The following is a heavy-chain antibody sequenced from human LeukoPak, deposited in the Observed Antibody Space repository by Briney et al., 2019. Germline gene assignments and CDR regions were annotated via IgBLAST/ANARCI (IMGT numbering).Heavy chain of an antibody. CDR2: ISTSGSSI. CDR3: ARTDSGWYSPPGY. V-gene: IGHV3-48*03. CDR1: GFTFSSYE. D-gene: IGHD6-19*01. Sequence: PGGSLRLSCAASGFTFSSYEMNWVRQAPGKGREWISYISTSGSSINYADYVKGRFTISRDNAKNSLYLQMNSLRAEDTAVYYCARTDSGWYSPPGYWGQGTLVTVSS. J-gene: IGHJ4*02.